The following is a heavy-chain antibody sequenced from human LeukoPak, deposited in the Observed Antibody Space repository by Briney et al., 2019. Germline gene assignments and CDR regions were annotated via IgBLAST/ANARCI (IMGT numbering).Heavy chain of an antibody. J-gene: IGHJ4*02. CDR1: GSSIRSYY. CDR2: IYYSGST. D-gene: IGHD3/OR15-3a*01. V-gene: IGHV4-59*01. Sequence: PSETLSLTCTVSGSSIRSYYWSWIRQPPGKGLEWIGYIYYSGSTNYNPSLKSRVTISVDTSKNQFSLKLSSVTAADTAVYYCAKRRGPYFDYWGQGTLVTVSS. CDR3: AKRRGPYFDY.